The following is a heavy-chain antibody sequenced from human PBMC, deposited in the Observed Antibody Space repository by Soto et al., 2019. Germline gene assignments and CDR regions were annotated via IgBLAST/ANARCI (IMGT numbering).Heavy chain of an antibody. V-gene: IGHV4-59*02. CDR1: GGSVSSYF. J-gene: IGHJ6*02. D-gene: IGHD4-17*01. CDR3: ARYGYYFYGLEV. CDR2: VSYSGST. Sequence: SETLSLTCTVSGGSVSSYFWIWVRQPPGKGLEWIGYVSYSGSTSYNPSLKGRVTLSADTSKNQFSLKLRSVTAADTAVYYCARYGYYFYGLEVWGQGTTVTVSS.